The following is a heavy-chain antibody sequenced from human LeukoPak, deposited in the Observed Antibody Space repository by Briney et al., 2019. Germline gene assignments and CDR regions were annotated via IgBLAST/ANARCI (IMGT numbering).Heavy chain of an antibody. V-gene: IGHV1-18*01. CDR1: GYTFTNYA. D-gene: IGHD2-2*01. Sequence: ASVKVSCKASGYTFTNYAISWVRQAPGQGLEWMGWISAYTGNTNYAQKLQGRVTMTTDTSTSTAYMELRSLRSDDTAVYYCARIWDIVIIPAATFGHWGQGTLVTVSS. CDR3: ARIWDIVIIPAATFGH. CDR2: ISAYTGNT. J-gene: IGHJ4*02.